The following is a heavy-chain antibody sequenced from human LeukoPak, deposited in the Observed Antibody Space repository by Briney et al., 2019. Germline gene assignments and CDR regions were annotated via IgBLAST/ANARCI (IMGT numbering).Heavy chain of an antibody. CDR2: IYYSGST. V-gene: IGHV4-59*08. CDR1: GGSISSYY. D-gene: IGHD1-14*01. CDR3: ARQKVAGSLDP. J-gene: IGHJ5*02. Sequence: SETLSLTCTVSGGSISSYYWSWIRQPPGKGLEWIGYIYYSGSTNYNPSLKSRVTISVDTSKNQFSLKLSSVTAADTAVYYCARQKVAGSLDPWGQGTLVTVSS.